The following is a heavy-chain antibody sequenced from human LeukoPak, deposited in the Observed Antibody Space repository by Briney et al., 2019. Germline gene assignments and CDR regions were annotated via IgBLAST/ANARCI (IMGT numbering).Heavy chain of an antibody. D-gene: IGHD3-16*01. Sequence: APVKVSCKASGYTFTSYGISWVRQAPGQGLEWMGWISAYNGNTNYAQKLQGRVTMTTDTSTSTAYMELRSLRSDDTAVYYCARESHGVGYAWGSYSPWGQGTLVTVSS. CDR2: ISAYNGNT. V-gene: IGHV1-18*01. CDR3: ARESHGVGYAWGSYSP. J-gene: IGHJ5*02. CDR1: GYTFTSYG.